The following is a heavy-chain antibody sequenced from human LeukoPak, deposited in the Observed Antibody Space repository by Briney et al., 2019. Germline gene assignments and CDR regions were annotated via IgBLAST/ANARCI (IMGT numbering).Heavy chain of an antibody. Sequence: GGSLRLSCAASGFTFSSYWMHWVRQAPRKGLVWVSRINSDGSSTSYADSVKGRFTISRDNAKNTLYLQMNSLRAEDTAVYYCARDQSAYGMDVWGQGTTVTVSS. CDR2: INSDGSST. J-gene: IGHJ6*02. CDR1: GFTFSSYW. V-gene: IGHV3-74*01. CDR3: ARDQSAYGMDV.